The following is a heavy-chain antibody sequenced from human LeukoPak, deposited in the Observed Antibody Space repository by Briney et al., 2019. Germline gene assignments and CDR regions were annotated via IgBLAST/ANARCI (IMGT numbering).Heavy chain of an antibody. CDR3: ARSEDSSGYYYAEAFDI. Sequence: SETLSLTCAVYGGSFSGYYWSWIRQPPGKGLEWIGYIYHSGSTNYNPSLKSRVTISVDTSKNQFSLKLSSVTAADTAVYYCARSEDSSGYYYAEAFDIWGQGTMVTVSS. CDR1: GGSFSGYY. J-gene: IGHJ3*02. V-gene: IGHV4-34*01. D-gene: IGHD3-22*01. CDR2: IYHSGST.